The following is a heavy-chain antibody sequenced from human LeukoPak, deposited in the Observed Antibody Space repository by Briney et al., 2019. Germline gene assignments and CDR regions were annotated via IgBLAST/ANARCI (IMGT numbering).Heavy chain of an antibody. CDR1: GGSISSGSYY. J-gene: IGHJ5*02. CDR2: IYTSGST. Sequence: SQTLSLTCTVSGGSISSGSYYWSWIRRPAGKGLEWIGRIYTSGSTNYNPSLKSRVTMSVDTSKNQFSLKLSSVTAADTAVYYCARDIIDWFDPWGQGTLVTVSS. D-gene: IGHD3-10*01. V-gene: IGHV4-61*02. CDR3: ARDIIDWFDP.